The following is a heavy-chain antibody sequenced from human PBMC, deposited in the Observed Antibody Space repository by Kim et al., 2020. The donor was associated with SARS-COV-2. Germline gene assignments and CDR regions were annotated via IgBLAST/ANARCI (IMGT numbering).Heavy chain of an antibody. V-gene: IGHV1-46*01. CDR1: GYNFITYY. CDR3: ARDSPLGYLDH. Sequence: ASVKVSCKTSGYNFITYYMHWVRQAPGQGLERMGIINPSSGSASYMEKFQGRVTLASDTSTSTFYMELSSLRSEDTAVYYCARDSPLGYLDHWGQGTQFTVTS. J-gene: IGHJ4*02. D-gene: IGHD3-10*01. CDR2: INPSSGSA.